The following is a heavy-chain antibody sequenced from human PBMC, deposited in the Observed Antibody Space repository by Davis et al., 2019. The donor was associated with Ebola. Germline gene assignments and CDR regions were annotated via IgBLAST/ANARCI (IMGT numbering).Heavy chain of an antibody. CDR2: INHSGRT. D-gene: IGHD1-26*01. V-gene: IGHV4-34*01. CDR3: ASRALLFGGGSYGMDV. J-gene: IGHJ6*02. CDR1: GGSFSGNY. Sequence: SETLSLTCAVSGGSFSGNYWSWIRQSPGKGLEWIGEINHSGRTNYDPSLKSRVTISEDTSKKQLSLRLSSVTAADTAVYYCASRALLFGGGSYGMDVWGQGTTVTVSS.